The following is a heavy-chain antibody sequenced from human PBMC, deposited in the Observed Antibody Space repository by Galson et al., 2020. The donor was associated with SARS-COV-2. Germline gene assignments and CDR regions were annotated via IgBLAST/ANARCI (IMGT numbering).Heavy chain of an antibody. Sequence: GESLKISCAASGFTFSSYAMHWVRQAPGKGLEWVAVISYDGSNKYYADSVKGRFTISRDNSKNTLYLQMNSLRAEDTAVYYCARSLLERGSSSWYGYLDYWGQGTLVTVSS. CDR1: GFTFSSYA. CDR2: ISYDGSNK. CDR3: ARSLLERGSSSWYGYLDY. D-gene: IGHD6-13*01. V-gene: IGHV3-30*01. J-gene: IGHJ4*02.